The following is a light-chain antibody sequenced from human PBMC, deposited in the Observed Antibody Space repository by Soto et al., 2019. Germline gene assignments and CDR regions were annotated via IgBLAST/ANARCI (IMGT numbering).Light chain of an antibody. CDR2: DAS. CDR1: QSVSYH. CDR3: QQYDSWLT. V-gene: IGKV3-15*01. J-gene: IGKJ4*01. Sequence: IVMTQTPATLSVSPGERVTLSCRASQSVSYHVAWYQQKPGQTPRLVIYDASTRASGIPARFSGSGSGTEFSLSISSLQSEDLGIYYCQQYDSWLTFGGGTRVDFK.